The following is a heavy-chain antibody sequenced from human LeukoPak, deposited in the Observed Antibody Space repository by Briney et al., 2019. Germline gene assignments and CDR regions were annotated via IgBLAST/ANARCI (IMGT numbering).Heavy chain of an antibody. Sequence: SETLSLTCTVSGGSISSSSYYWGWIRQPPGKGLEWIGSIYYSGSTYYNPSLKSRVTISVDTSKNQFSLKLSSVTAADTAVYYCARGGSYFIRSWYFDYWGQGTLVTVSS. V-gene: IGHV4-39*01. CDR1: GGSISSSSYY. J-gene: IGHJ4*02. CDR3: ARGGSYFIRSWYFDY. CDR2: IYYSGST. D-gene: IGHD1-26*01.